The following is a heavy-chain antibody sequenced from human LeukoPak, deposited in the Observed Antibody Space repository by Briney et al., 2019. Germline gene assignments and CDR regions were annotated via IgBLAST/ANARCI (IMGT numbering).Heavy chain of an antibody. V-gene: IGHV3-74*01. J-gene: IGHJ4*02. D-gene: IGHD4-17*01. CDR1: GFTFSDYW. Sequence: PGGSLRLSCAASGFTFSDYWMHWVRQAPGKGLVWVSRISSDGSRVTYADSVKGRFTISRDNAKNTLYLQMNSLRAEDTAVYYCARDPSAVSGDFTFDYWGQGTLVTVSS. CDR2: ISSDGSRV. CDR3: ARDPSAVSGDFTFDY.